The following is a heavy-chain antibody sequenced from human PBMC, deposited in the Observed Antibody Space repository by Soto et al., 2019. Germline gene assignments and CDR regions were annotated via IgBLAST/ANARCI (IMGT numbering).Heavy chain of an antibody. V-gene: IGHV3-30-3*01. D-gene: IGHD2-21*02. Sequence: QVQLVESGGGVVQPGRSLRLSCAASGFTFSSYAMHWGRQAPGKGLEWVAVISYDGNNKYYADSVKGRFTMSRDNSKNTLYLQMNTLRAEDTAVYYCVRDKYGVTSAYGMDVWGQGTTVTVSS. CDR3: VRDKYGVTSAYGMDV. CDR1: GFTFSSYA. CDR2: ISYDGNNK. J-gene: IGHJ6*02.